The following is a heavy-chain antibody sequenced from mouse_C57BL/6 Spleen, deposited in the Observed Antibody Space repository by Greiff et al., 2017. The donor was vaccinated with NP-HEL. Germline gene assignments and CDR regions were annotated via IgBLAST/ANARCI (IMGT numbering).Heavy chain of an antibody. Sequence: QVQLQQSGPELVKPGASVKISCKASGYAFSSSWMNWVKQRPGKGLEWIGRIYPGDGDTNYTGKFKGKATLTADKSSSTAYMQRSSLTSEDSAVYFCARRSYYSNYGDAMDYWGQGTSVTVSS. CDR1: GYAFSSSW. CDR3: ARRSYYSNYGDAMDY. D-gene: IGHD2-5*01. J-gene: IGHJ4*01. CDR2: IYPGDGDT. V-gene: IGHV1-82*01.